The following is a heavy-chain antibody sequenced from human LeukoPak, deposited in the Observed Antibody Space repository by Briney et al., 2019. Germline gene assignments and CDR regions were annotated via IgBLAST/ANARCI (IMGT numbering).Heavy chain of an antibody. V-gene: IGHV3-23*01. CDR1: GFTFSTYG. CDR3: DRWFGELLPDY. D-gene: IGHD3-10*01. Sequence: GGSLRLSCVASGFTFSTYGMSWVRQAPGKGLEWVSAISGSGGSTYYADSVKGRFTISRDNSKNTLYLQMNSLRAEDTAVYYCDRWFGELLPDYWGQGTLVTVSS. J-gene: IGHJ4*02. CDR2: ISGSGGST.